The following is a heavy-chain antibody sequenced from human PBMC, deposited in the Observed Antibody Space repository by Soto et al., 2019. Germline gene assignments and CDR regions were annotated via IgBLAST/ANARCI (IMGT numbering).Heavy chain of an antibody. CDR2: IKSKAHGGTT. D-gene: IGHD6-19*01. CDR1: GFTFSNAW. J-gene: IGHJ5*02. Sequence: EVQLVESGGGLVKPGGSLRLSCAASGFTFSNAWMNWVRQAPGKGLEWVGRIKSKAHGGTTDYAAPVKGRFTISRDDSRNTLSLQMNSLETEDTAIYYCAAEGGGYRSGWYDVGFDPWGQGALVTVSS. CDR3: AAEGGGYRSGWYDVGFDP. V-gene: IGHV3-15*07.